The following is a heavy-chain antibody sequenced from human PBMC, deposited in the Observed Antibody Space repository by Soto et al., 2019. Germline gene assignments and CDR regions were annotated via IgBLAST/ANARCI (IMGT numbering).Heavy chain of an antibody. Sequence: QVQLVQSGAEVKTPGSSVKVSCKASGGTFNSYSIDWVRQAPGQGLEWMGGIIPMSGRPNYAQRFQGRVTFSADKSTNTVYMEVNSLIHEDTAVYYCTRRGRQSANWFDPWGQGTLVTVSS. V-gene: IGHV1-69*06. J-gene: IGHJ5*02. CDR3: TRRGRQSANWFDP. CDR2: IIPMSGRP. CDR1: GGTFNSYS.